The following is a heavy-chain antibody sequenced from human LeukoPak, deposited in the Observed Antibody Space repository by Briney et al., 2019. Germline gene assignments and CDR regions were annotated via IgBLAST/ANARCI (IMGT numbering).Heavy chain of an antibody. CDR3: ARGRRELRGPVGPRELAY. CDR2: ISPHNGNT. Sequence: GASVKVSCKTSGYTFVNYAITWVRQAPGHGPEWMGWISPHNGNTNYAQNLQGRVSMTAETSTFTAYMDLTGLRSDDTAVYYCARGRRELRGPVGPRELAYWGQGTLVTVSS. J-gene: IGHJ4*02. CDR1: GYTFVNYA. D-gene: IGHD4-23*01. V-gene: IGHV1-18*01.